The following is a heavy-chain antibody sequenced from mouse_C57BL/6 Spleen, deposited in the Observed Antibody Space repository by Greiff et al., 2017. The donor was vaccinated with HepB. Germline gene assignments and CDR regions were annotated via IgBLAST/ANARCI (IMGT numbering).Heavy chain of an antibody. CDR1: GYTFTEYT. J-gene: IGHJ4*01. D-gene: IGHD3-1*01. Sequence: VKLVESGAELVKPGASVKLSCKASGYTFTEYTIHWVKQRSGQGLEWIGWFYPGSGSIKYNEKFKDKATLTADKSSSTVYMERSRLTSEDSAVYFCARHEGPLGAMDYWGQGTSVTVSS. CDR3: ARHEGPLGAMDY. CDR2: FYPGSGSI. V-gene: IGHV1-62-2*01.